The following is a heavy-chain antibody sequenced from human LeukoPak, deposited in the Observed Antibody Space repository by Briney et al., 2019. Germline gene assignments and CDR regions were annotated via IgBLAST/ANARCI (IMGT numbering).Heavy chain of an antibody. CDR3: ARVLRYFDWLEGYYMDV. CDR2: ISSSSSTI. D-gene: IGHD3-9*01. CDR1: GFTFSSYS. Sequence: GGSLRLSCTPSGFTFSSYSMNWVRQAPGKGLEWVSYISSSSSTIYYADSVKGRFTISRDNAKNSLYLQMNSLRAEDTAVYYCARVLRYFDWLEGYYMDVWGKGTTVTVSS. V-gene: IGHV3-48*01. J-gene: IGHJ6*03.